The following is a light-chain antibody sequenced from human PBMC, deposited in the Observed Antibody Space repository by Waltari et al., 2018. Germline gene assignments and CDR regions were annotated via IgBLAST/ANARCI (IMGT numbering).Light chain of an antibody. CDR3: QSADNSGTYWE. CDR2: KDT. Sequence: SHELTQPPSVSVSPGQTATTSCSRAALPQQYGYWYQQKPGQAPNLLRYKDTERPSGIPERFSGFSSGTTVTLTISGVQAEDEADYYCQSADNSGTYWEFGGGTKLTVL. CDR1: ALPQQY. V-gene: IGLV3-25*03. J-gene: IGLJ3*02.